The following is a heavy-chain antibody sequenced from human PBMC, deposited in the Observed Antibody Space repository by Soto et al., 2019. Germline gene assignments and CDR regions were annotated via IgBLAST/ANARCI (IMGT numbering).Heavy chain of an antibody. V-gene: IGHV1-18*01. D-gene: IGHD3-3*01. CDR3: ASANYDFWSGYARY. CDR1: GYNFTSYG. J-gene: IGHJ4*02. Sequence: GASVKSSCKASGYNFTSYGISWVRHAPGQGLEWMGWIRAYNGNTNYAQKRQGRVTMTTDTSTRTAYMELRSLRSQDTAVYHCASANYDFWSGYARYWGQGTLVTVYS. CDR2: IRAYNGNT.